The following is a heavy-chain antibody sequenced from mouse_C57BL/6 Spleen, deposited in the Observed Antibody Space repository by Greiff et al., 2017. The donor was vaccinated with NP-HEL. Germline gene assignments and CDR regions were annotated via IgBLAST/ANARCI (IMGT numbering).Heavy chain of an antibody. V-gene: IGHV10-1*01. Sequence: EVQGVESGGGLVQPKGSLKLSCAASGFSFNTYAMNWVRQAPGKGLEWVARIRSKSNNYATYYADSVKDRFTISRDDSESMLYLQMNNLKTEDTAMYYCVRGEERYAMDYWGQGTSVTVSS. J-gene: IGHJ4*01. CDR1: GFSFNTYA. CDR3: VRGEERYAMDY. CDR2: IRSKSNNYAT.